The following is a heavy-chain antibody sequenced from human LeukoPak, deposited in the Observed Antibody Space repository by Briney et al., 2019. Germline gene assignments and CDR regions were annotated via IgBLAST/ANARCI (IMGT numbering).Heavy chain of an antibody. D-gene: IGHD2-2*01. CDR2: IKQDGSEK. J-gene: IGHJ4*02. V-gene: IGHV3-7*03. Sequence: GGSLRLSCAASGFTVSSNYMSWVRQAPGKGLEWVANIKQDGSEKYYVDSVKGRFTISRDNAKNSLYLQMDSLRAEDTAVYYCAKLPDFDYWGQGTLVTVSS. CDR3: AKLPDFDY. CDR1: GFTVSSNY.